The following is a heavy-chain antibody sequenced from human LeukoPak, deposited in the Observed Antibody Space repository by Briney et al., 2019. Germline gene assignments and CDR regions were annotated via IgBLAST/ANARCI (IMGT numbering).Heavy chain of an antibody. CDR1: GFTFSSHW. Sequence: PGGSLRLSCAASGFTFSSHWMSWVRQAPGKGPEWVANIRQDGSEKYYVDSVKGRFTISRDNAKNSLYLQMNSLRAEDTAVYYCARYGGWYFDLWGRGTLVTVSS. CDR2: IRQDGSEK. V-gene: IGHV3-7*01. J-gene: IGHJ2*01. CDR3: ARYGGWYFDL. D-gene: IGHD3-10*01.